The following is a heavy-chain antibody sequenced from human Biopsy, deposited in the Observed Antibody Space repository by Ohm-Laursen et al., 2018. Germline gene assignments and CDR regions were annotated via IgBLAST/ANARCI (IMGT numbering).Heavy chain of an antibody. CDR3: ARVAYTDKGGCFDI. D-gene: IGHD2-15*01. J-gene: IGHJ3*02. CDR1: GFTVSNSY. V-gene: IGHV3-66*01. CDR2: IYSAGTT. Sequence: SRRLSCTASGFTVSNSYMSWVRQAPGKGPEWVSIIYSAGTTYYAYSVKGRSTISRDNSKNTLSLQMNSLRAEDTAVYYCARVAYTDKGGCFDIWGQGTMVTVSS.